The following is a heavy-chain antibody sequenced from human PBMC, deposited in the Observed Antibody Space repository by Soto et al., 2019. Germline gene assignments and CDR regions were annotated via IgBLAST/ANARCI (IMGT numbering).Heavy chain of an antibody. J-gene: IGHJ4*02. CDR1: GYSFFSYY. Sequence: ASGYSFFSYYIHWVRQAPGQGLEWMGRFLASGGNTFYAQRFRDRVSMTRDTSSTNTVSLELTSLTSDDTAVYYCARGGATIFGVIDSWGQGTRVTVSS. V-gene: IGHV1-46*01. CDR3: ARGGATIFGVIDS. D-gene: IGHD3-3*02. CDR2: FLASGGNT.